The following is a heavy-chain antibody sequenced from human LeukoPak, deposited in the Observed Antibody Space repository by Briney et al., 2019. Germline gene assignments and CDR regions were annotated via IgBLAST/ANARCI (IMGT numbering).Heavy chain of an antibody. J-gene: IGHJ4*02. Sequence: ASVKVSCKASGGTFSSYAISWVRQAPGQGLEWMGGIIPIFGTANYAQKFQGRVTVTRDTSTTTVHMELRGLRSEDTAVYYCARDQEGFGYWGQGTVVTVSS. CDR1: GGTFSSYA. CDR3: ARDQEGFGY. V-gene: IGHV1-69*05. CDR2: IIPIFGTA.